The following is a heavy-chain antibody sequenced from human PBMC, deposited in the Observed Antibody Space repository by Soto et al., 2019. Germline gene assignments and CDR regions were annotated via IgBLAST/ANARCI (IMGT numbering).Heavy chain of an antibody. Sequence: GGSLRLSCAASGFTFSSYAMHLVRQAPGKGLEWVAVISYDGSNKYYADSVKGRFTTSRDNSKNTLYLQMNSLRAEDTAVYYCARDDIVVVPAAMLDYYYYYGMDVWGQGTTVTVSS. D-gene: IGHD2-2*01. CDR2: ISYDGSNK. J-gene: IGHJ6*02. CDR1: GFTFSSYA. CDR3: ARDDIVVVPAAMLDYYYYYGMDV. V-gene: IGHV3-30-3*01.